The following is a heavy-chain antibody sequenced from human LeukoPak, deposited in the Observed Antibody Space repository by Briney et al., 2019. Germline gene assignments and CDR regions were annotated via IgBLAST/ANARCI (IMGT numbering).Heavy chain of an antibody. D-gene: IGHD3-10*01. Sequence: ASVKVSCKASGYTFTSYGISWVRQAPGQGLEWMGWISPYNGNTKYAQKVQGRVTMTTDTSTSTAYMELRSLRSDDTAVYYCARDQTQIWFGEGLWYFDYWGQGTLVTVSS. CDR3: ARDQTQIWFGEGLWYFDY. CDR1: GYTFTSYG. CDR2: ISPYNGNT. J-gene: IGHJ4*02. V-gene: IGHV1-18*01.